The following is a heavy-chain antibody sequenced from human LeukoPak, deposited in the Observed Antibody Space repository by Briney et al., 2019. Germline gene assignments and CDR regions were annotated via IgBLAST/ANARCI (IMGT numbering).Heavy chain of an antibody. J-gene: IGHJ4*02. CDR1: GGTFSSYA. Sequence: SVKVSCKASGGTFSSYAISWVRQAPGQGLEWMGRIIPILGIANYAQKFQGRVTITADKSTSTAYMELSGLRSEDTAVYYCAREEDGSGSPNQVDYWGQGTLVTVSS. V-gene: IGHV1-69*04. CDR2: IIPILGIA. CDR3: AREEDGSGSPNQVDY. D-gene: IGHD3-10*01.